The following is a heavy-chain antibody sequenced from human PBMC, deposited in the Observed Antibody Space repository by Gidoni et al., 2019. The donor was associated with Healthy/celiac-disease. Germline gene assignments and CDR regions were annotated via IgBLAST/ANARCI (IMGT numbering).Heavy chain of an antibody. CDR2: IWYDGSNK. D-gene: IGHD2-15*01. V-gene: IGHV3-33*01. CDR1: GFTFSSYG. Sequence: QVQLVESGGGVVQPGRSLRLSCAASGFTFSSYGMHWVRQAPGKGLEWVAVIWYDGSNKYYADSVKGRFTISRDNSKNTLYLQMNSLRAEDTAVYYCARDRAPKGGGYYYYGMDVWGQGTTVTVSS. J-gene: IGHJ6*02. CDR3: ARDRAPKGGGYYYYGMDV.